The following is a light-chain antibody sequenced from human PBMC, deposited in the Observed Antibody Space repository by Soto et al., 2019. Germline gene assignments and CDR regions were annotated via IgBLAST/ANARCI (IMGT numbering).Light chain of an antibody. CDR3: QQSYITPQT. V-gene: IGKV1-39*01. CDR1: QSISSY. J-gene: IGKJ1*01. CDR2: TAS. Sequence: DIQMTESPSSLSASVGDRVSITCRAGQSISSYLNWYQQKPGKAPTLLIYTASSLQSGVPSRSSVSGSGTGFNPTISSLQPEDFPTYYYQQSYITPQTFGHGTKVEIK.